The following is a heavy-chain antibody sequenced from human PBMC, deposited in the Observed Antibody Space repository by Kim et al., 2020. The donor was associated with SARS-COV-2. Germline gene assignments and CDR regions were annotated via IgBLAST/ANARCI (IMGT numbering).Heavy chain of an antibody. CDR3: AKTRFGTQAPDV. D-gene: IGHD3-10*01. Sequence: SVKVSCKASGGTFSSYAISWVRQAPGQGLEWMGRIIPILGIANYAQKFQGRVTITADKSTSTAYMELSSLRSEDTAVYYCAKTRFGTQAPDVWGKGTTVTVSS. CDR1: GGTFSSYA. J-gene: IGHJ6*04. CDR2: IIPILGIA. V-gene: IGHV1-69*04.